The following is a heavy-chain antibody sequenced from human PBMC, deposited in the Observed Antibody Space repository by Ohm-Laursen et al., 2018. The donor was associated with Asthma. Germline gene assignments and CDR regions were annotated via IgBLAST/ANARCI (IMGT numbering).Heavy chain of an antibody. J-gene: IGHJ4*02. D-gene: IGHD4-17*01. Sequence: SDTLSLTCTVSGGSVSSGSYYWSWIRQPPGKGLEWIGYIYYSGSTNYNPSLKSRVTISVDTSKNQFSLKLSSVTAADTAVYYCARARYGDYGFGYYFDYWGQGTLVTVSS. V-gene: IGHV4-61*01. CDR2: IYYSGST. CDR3: ARARYGDYGFGYYFDY. CDR1: GGSVSSGSYY.